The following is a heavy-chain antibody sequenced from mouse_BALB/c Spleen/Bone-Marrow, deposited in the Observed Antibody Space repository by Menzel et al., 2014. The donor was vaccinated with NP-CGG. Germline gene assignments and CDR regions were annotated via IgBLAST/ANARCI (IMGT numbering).Heavy chain of an antibody. CDR3: TRGGAYYRYTSFAY. V-gene: IGHV1S81*02. J-gene: IGHJ3*01. CDR1: GYTFTSYY. Sequence: QVQLQQSGAELVKPGASVKLSCKASGYTFTSYYMYWVKQGPGQGLEWIGEINPSNGGTNFNEKFRSRATLTVDKSSSTAYMQLSSLTSEDSAVYYCTRGGAYYRYTSFAYWGQGTLVTVSA. CDR2: INPSNGGT. D-gene: IGHD2-14*01.